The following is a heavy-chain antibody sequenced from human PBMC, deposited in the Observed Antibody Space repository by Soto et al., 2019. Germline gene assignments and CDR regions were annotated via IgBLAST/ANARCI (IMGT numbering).Heavy chain of an antibody. CDR3: SSLSPMDV. Sequence: ASVKVSCKASGYTFTSHDIHWLRQASGQGLEWMGSINPYSGNTAFAPKFQDRIAMTRDTSITTAYMELNSLSSGDTAVYFCSSLSPMDVWGQGTTVTVSS. CDR1: GYTFTSHD. J-gene: IGHJ6*02. CDR2: INPYSGNT. V-gene: IGHV1-8*01.